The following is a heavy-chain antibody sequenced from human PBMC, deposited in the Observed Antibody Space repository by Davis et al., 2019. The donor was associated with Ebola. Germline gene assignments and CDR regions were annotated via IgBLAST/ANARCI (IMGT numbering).Heavy chain of an antibody. CDR1: GGSFSGYY. V-gene: IGHV4-34*01. J-gene: IGHJ5*02. CDR2: INHSGST. D-gene: IGHD3-16*01. Sequence: GSLRLSCAVYGGSFSGYYWSWIRQPPGKGLEWIGEINHSGSTNYNPSLKSRVTISVDTSKNQFSLKLSSVTAADTAVYYCARAIGGRGGWFDPWGQGTLGTVSS. CDR3: ARAIGGRGGWFDP.